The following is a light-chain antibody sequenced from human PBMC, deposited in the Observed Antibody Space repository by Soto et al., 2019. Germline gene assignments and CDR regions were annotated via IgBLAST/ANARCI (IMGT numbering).Light chain of an antibody. CDR1: SSDVGGYNY. V-gene: IGLV2-14*01. Sequence: SALTQPASVSGSPGQSITISCTGTSSDVGGYNYVSWYQQHPGKAPKLMIYDVSNLPSGVSNRFSGSKSGHTASLTISGLQAEDEADYYCSSYTSSSTLYVFGPGTKVTVL. J-gene: IGLJ1*01. CDR2: DVS. CDR3: SSYTSSSTLYV.